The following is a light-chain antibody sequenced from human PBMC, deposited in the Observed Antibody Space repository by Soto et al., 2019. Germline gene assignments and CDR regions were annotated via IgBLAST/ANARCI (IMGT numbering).Light chain of an antibody. V-gene: IGLV1-44*01. CDR2: SNN. J-gene: IGLJ1*01. Sequence: QSVLTQPPSASGTPGQRVTTSCSGSNSNFGFNVVNWYQQLPGTAPKLLIYSNNQRPSWVPDRFSGSKSGTSASLAISGLQSEDEADYYCAAWDDSLNRYVFGTGTKLTVL. CDR1: NSNFGFNV. CDR3: AAWDDSLNRYV.